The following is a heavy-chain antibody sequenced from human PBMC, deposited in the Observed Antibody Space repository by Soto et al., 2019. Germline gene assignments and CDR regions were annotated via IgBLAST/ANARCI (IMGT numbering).Heavy chain of an antibody. J-gene: IGHJ6*02. CDR1: GYSFTSYW. Sequence: LGESLKISCKGSGYSFTSYWISWVRQIPWKGLEWMGRIDPSDSYTNYSPSFQGHVTISADKSISTAYLQWSSLKASDTAMYYCAAPKQLSMGYYYGMDVWGQGTTVTVSS. CDR2: IDPSDSYT. CDR3: AAPKQLSMGYYYGMDV. V-gene: IGHV5-10-1*01. D-gene: IGHD2-2*01.